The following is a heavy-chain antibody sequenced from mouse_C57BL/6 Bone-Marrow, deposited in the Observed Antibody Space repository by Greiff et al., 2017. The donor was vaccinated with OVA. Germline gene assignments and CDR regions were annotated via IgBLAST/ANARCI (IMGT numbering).Heavy chain of an antibody. CDR3: ARPRLPWYFDV. CDR1: GYAFSSSW. V-gene: IGHV1-82*01. J-gene: IGHJ1*03. Sequence: QVQLQQSGPELVKPGASVKISCKASGYAFSSSWMNWVKQRPGKGLEWIGRIYPGDGDTNYNGKFKGKATLTADKSSSTAYMQLSSLTSEDSAVYFCARPRLPWYFDVWGTGTTVTVSS. CDR2: IYPGDGDT.